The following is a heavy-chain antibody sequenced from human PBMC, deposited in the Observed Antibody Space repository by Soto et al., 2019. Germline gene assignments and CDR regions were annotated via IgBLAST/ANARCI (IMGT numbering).Heavy chain of an antibody. Sequence: GASVKVSFKASGGTFSSYAISWVRQAPGQGLEWMGGIIPIFGTANYAQKFQGRVTITADESTSTAYMELSSLRSEDTAVYYCARSGYYDSSGYFDYWGQGTLVTVSS. CDR1: GGTFSSYA. D-gene: IGHD3-22*01. V-gene: IGHV1-69*13. CDR2: IIPIFGTA. CDR3: ARSGYYDSSGYFDY. J-gene: IGHJ4*02.